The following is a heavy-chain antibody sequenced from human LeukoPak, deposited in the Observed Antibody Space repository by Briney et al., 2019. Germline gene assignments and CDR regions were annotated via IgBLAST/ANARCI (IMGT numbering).Heavy chain of an antibody. Sequence: PGGSLRLSCAASGFTFSSYSMNWVRQAPGKGLEWVSSISSSSSYIYYVDSVKGRFTISRDNAKNSLYLQMNSLRAEDTAVYYCARERAYGVRGVGWFDPWGQGTLVTVSS. J-gene: IGHJ5*02. CDR2: ISSSSSYI. CDR3: ARERAYGVRGVGWFDP. CDR1: GFTFSSYS. V-gene: IGHV3-21*01. D-gene: IGHD3-10*01.